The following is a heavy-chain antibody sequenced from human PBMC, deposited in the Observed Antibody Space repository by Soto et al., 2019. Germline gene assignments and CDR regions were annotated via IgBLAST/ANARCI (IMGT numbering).Heavy chain of an antibody. CDR1: GGSISSYY. D-gene: IGHD3-3*01. J-gene: IGHJ5*02. CDR3: ARVNDFWSGYSSSLWFDP. Sequence: QVQLQESGPGLVKPSETLSLTCTVSGGSISSYYWSWIRQPPGKGLEWIGYIYYSGSTNYNPSLKSRVTISVDTSKNQFSLKLSSVTAADTAVYYCARVNDFWSGYSSSLWFDPWGQGTLVTVSS. V-gene: IGHV4-59*01. CDR2: IYYSGST.